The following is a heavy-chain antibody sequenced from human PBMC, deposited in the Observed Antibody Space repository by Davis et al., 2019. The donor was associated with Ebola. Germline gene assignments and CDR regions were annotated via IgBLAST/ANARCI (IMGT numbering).Heavy chain of an antibody. CDR2: ISYDGRNK. CDR3: AKDQYSSSGYYYYGMDV. D-gene: IGHD6-13*01. Sequence: GESLKISCAASGFSFSSYAMHWVRQAPGKGLEWVAFISYDGRNKYYADSVKGRFTISRDNSKNTLYLQMNSLRAEDTAVYYCAKDQYSSSGYYYYGMDVWGKGTTVTVSS. J-gene: IGHJ6*04. CDR1: GFSFSSYA. V-gene: IGHV3-30*02.